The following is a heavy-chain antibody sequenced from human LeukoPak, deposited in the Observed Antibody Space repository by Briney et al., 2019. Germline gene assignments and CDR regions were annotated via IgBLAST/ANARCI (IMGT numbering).Heavy chain of an antibody. Sequence: GGSLRLSCAASGFTFSSYAMSWVRQAPGKGLEWVSAISGSGGSTYYADSVKGRFTISRDNSKNTLYLQMNSLRAEDTAVYYCAKVVDDCSSTSCYCFDYWGQGTQVTVCS. V-gene: IGHV3-23*01. CDR3: AKVVDDCSSTSCYCFDY. J-gene: IGHJ4*02. D-gene: IGHD2-2*01. CDR1: GFTFSSYA. CDR2: ISGSGGST.